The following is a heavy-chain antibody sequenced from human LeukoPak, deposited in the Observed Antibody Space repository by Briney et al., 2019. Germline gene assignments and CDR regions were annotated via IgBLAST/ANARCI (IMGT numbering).Heavy chain of an antibody. V-gene: IGHV3-23*01. CDR2: ISGSGGST. J-gene: IGHJ4*02. CDR1: GFTFSSYA. Sequence: GGSLRLSYAASGFTFSSYAMSWVRQAPGKGLEWVSAISGSGGSTYYADSVKGRFTISRDNAKNTLYLQMNSLRAEDTAVYYCTRGYSGSYRIDYWGQGTLVTVSS. CDR3: TRGYSGSYRIDY. D-gene: IGHD1-26*01.